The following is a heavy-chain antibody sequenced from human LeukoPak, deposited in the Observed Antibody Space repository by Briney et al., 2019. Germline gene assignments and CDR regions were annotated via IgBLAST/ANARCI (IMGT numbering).Heavy chain of an antibody. D-gene: IGHD3-22*01. Sequence: GASVKVSCKASGYTFTSYYMHWVRQAPGQGLEWMGIINPSGGSTSYAQKFRGRVTMTRDTSISTAYMELSRLTSDDTAVYYCARQNMYYYDSSQTFDHWGQGTLVTVSS. V-gene: IGHV1-46*01. CDR3: ARQNMYYYDSSQTFDH. J-gene: IGHJ4*02. CDR1: GYTFTSYY. CDR2: INPSGGST.